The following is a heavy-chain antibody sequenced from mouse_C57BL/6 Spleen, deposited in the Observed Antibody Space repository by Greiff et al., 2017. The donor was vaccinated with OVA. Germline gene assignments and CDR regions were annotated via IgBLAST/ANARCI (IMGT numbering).Heavy chain of an antibody. V-gene: IGHV5-12*01. J-gene: IGHJ4*01. CDR1: GFTFSDYY. CDR2: ISNGGGST. CDR3: ARSDEDAMDY. Sequence: EVQRVESGGGLVQPGGSLKLSCAASGFTFSDYYMYWVRQTPEKRLEWVAYISNGGGSTYYPDTVKGRFTISRDNAKNTLYLQMSRLKSEDTAMYYCARSDEDAMDYWGQGTSVTVSS.